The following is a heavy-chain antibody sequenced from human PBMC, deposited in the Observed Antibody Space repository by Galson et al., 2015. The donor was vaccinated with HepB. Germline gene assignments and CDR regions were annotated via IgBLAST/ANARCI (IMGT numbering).Heavy chain of an antibody. J-gene: IGHJ3*02. V-gene: IGHV1-46*03. Sequence: SVQVSCKASGYTFTSYYMHWWRQAPGQGLEWMGIINPSGGSTSYAQKFQGKVTMTRDTSASTVYMELSSLRSEDTAVYDCASPGGDYIAAAGTTDAFDIWGQGTMVTVSS. CDR2: INPSGGST. CDR1: GYTFTSYY. CDR3: ASPGGDYIAAAGTTDAFDI. D-gene: IGHD6-13*01.